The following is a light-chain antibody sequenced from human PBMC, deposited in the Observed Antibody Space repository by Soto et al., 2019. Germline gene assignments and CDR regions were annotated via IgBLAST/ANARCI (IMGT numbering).Light chain of an antibody. J-gene: IGKJ4*01. Sequence: EIVMTQSPATLSVSPGERATLSCRASQSVSSNLAWYQQKPGQAPRLLIYGASPRATGIPARFSGSGSGTELTLTISSLQSEDFAVYYCQQYNNWPLTFGGGTKVEIK. V-gene: IGKV3-15*01. CDR3: QQYNNWPLT. CDR2: GAS. CDR1: QSVSSN.